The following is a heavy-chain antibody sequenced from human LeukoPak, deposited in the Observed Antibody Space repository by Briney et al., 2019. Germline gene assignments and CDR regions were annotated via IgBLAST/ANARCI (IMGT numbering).Heavy chain of an antibody. V-gene: IGHV3-74*01. Sequence: GGSLRLSCAASGFTFNNYWMHWVRQAPGKGLVWVSRINSDGRRTTYADSVKGRFTISRDNAKNTLYLQMNSLRAEDTAVYYCVREGGYSSGPDYWGQGTLVTVSS. CDR3: VREGGYSSGPDY. CDR1: GFTFNNYW. CDR2: INSDGRRT. D-gene: IGHD6-19*01. J-gene: IGHJ4*02.